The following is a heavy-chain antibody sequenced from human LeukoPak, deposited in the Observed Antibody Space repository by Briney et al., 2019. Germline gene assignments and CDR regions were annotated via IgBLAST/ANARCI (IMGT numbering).Heavy chain of an antibody. J-gene: IGHJ4*02. CDR2: IYYGGST. V-gene: IGHV4-59*01. D-gene: IGHD3-16*01. CDR3: ARGLGELDY. CDR1: GGSISSYY. Sequence: SETLSLTCTVSGGSISSYYWSWIRQPPGKGLEWIGYIYYGGSTNYNPSLKSRVTISVDTSKNQFSLKLSSVTAADTAVYYCARGLGELDYWGQGTLVTVSS.